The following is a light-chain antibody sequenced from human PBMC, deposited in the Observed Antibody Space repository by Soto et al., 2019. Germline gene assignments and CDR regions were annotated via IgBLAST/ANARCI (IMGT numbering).Light chain of an antibody. J-gene: IGKJ4*01. Sequence: DVQMTQSPSSLSAFVGDRVTITCRASQGIAPYLAWSPQKPWKVPKLRLYATSTLQSGGPSRFSGSGSGTDLTLNISSLQPEDVGTYYGQKYNSAPLTFGGGTKVEIK. CDR1: QGIAPY. V-gene: IGKV1-27*01. CDR3: QKYNSAPLT. CDR2: ATS.